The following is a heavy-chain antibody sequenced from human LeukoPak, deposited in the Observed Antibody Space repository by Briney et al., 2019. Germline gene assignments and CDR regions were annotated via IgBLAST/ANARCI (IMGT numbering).Heavy chain of an antibody. CDR3: AREGGRVGWLRLEPGDYYYYMDV. CDR2: ISSSSSTI. V-gene: IGHV3-48*01. J-gene: IGHJ6*03. CDR1: GFTFSSYS. D-gene: IGHD1-1*01. Sequence: GGSLRLSCAASGFTFSSYSMNWVRQAPGKGLEWVSYISSSSSTIYYADSVKGRFTISRDNVKNSLYLQMNSLRAEDTAVYYCAREGGRVGWLRLEPGDYYYYMDVWGKGTTVTISS.